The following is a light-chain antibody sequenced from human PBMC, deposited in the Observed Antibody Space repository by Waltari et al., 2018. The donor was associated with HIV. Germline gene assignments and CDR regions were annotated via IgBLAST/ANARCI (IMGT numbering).Light chain of an antibody. CDR2: KAS. Sequence: DIQMTQSPSTLSASVGDRVTITGHASQSIGELLAWYQQKPGKAPNLLIYKASTLQSGVPSRFSGSGSGTEFTLTISSLQPDDFATYYCQQYGSDNTFGQGTNLEIE. CDR3: QQYGSDNT. V-gene: IGKV1-5*03. CDR1: QSIGEL. J-gene: IGKJ2*01.